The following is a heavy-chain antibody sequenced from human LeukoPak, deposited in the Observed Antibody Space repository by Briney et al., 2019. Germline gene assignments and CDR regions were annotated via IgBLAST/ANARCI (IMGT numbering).Heavy chain of an antibody. CDR3: ARIAVAATGYNWFDP. Sequence: KYSETLSLTCAVSDGSISTYYWNWIRQPPGKGLEWIGYIYNTGSTIYNPSLKSRVTISVDTSKNQFSLRLSSVTAADTAVYYCARIAVAATGYNWFDPWGQGTLVTVSS. CDR1: DGSISTYY. CDR2: IYNTGST. V-gene: IGHV4-59*08. D-gene: IGHD6-19*01. J-gene: IGHJ5*02.